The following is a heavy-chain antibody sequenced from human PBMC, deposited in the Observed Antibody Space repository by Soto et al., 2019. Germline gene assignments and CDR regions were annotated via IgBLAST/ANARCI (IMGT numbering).Heavy chain of an antibody. CDR3: AKDRSSSSCYGFDY. Sequence: EVQLLESGGGLVQPGGSLRISCAASGFTFRNYAMSWARQAPGKGLEWVSAISGSGGTTHYADSVKGRFTISSDNSKNTMYLQMNSLRVDDTAVDYCAKDRSSSSCYGFDYWGQGSRVTVSS. D-gene: IGHD2-2*01. V-gene: IGHV3-23*01. J-gene: IGHJ4*02. CDR1: GFTFRNYA. CDR2: ISGSGGTT.